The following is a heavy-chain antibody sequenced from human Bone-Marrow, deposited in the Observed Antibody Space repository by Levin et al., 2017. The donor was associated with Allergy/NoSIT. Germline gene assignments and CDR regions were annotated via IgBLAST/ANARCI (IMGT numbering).Heavy chain of an antibody. J-gene: IGHJ4*02. Sequence: GESLKISCAASGFTFSSSAMTWVRQGPGKGLEWVSTISKGGGDTYYTDSVKGRFTVSRDNSNNMLYLQMNNLRAEDTALYYCVKYVRGPSYFFDHWGQGILVTVSS. CDR3: VKYVRGPSYFFDH. D-gene: IGHD3-16*01. V-gene: IGHV3-23*01. CDR2: ISKGGGDT. CDR1: GFTFSSSA.